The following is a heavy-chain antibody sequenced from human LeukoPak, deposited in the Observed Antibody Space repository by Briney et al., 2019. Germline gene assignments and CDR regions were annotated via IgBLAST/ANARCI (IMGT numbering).Heavy chain of an antibody. CDR2: ISYDGSNK. V-gene: IGHV3-30*04. D-gene: IGHD4-17*01. CDR3: ARARPPVTTSPDY. J-gene: IGHJ4*02. Sequence: PGGSLRLSCAASVVTFSSYAMHWVRQAPGKGLEWVAVISYDGSNKYYADSVKGRFTISRDNSKNTLYLQMNSLRAEDTAVYYSARARPPVTTSPDYWGQGTLVTVSS. CDR1: VVTFSSYA.